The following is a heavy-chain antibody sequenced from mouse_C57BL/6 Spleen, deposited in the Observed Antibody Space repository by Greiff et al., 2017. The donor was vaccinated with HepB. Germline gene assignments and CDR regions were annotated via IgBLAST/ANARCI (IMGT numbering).Heavy chain of an antibody. Sequence: QVQLQQPGAELVKPGASVKLSCKASGYTFTSYWMHWVKQRPGRGLEWIGRIDPNGGGTKYNEKFKSKATLTVDKPSSTAYMQLSSLTSEDSAVYYCARGGTTVVATDYYAMDYWGQGTSVTVSS. CDR1: GYTFTSYW. V-gene: IGHV1-72*01. J-gene: IGHJ4*01. D-gene: IGHD1-1*01. CDR2: IDPNGGGT. CDR3: ARGGTTVVATDYYAMDY.